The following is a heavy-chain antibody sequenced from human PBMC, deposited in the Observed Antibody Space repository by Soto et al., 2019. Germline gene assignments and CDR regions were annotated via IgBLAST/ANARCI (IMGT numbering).Heavy chain of an antibody. CDR3: ARSVEWLASVHY. J-gene: IGHJ4*02. V-gene: IGHV1-8*01. D-gene: IGHD6-19*01. CDR2: MNPTSGNT. CDR1: GYTFTSYV. Sequence: QVQLVQSGAEVKKPGASVKVSCKASGYTFTSYVINWVRPATGQGLEWMGWMNPTSGNTGYAHKFQGRVTMTRNTSISTAYMELSSLRSDDTAVYYCARSVEWLASVHYWGQGTLVTVSS.